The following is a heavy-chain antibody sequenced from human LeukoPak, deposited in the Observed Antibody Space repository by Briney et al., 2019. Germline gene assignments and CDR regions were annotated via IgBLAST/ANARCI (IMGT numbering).Heavy chain of an antibody. Sequence: SETLSLTCAVSGGSISSRSWWSWVRQAPGKGLEWIGEISHSENTNYSPSLKSRVTTSIDKSNNQFSLNLTSVTAADTAVYCCARSDYIWGSYRVYDYWGQGTLVTVSS. V-gene: IGHV4-4*01. J-gene: IGHJ4*02. D-gene: IGHD3-16*02. CDR1: GGSISSRSW. CDR2: ISHSENT. CDR3: ARSDYIWGSYRVYDY.